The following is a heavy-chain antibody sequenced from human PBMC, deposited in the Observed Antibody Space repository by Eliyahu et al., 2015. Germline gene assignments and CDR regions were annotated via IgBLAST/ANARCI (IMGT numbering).Heavy chain of an antibody. CDR3: TRGGPYGDLYAYEI. Sequence: EVRKPGTSVKVSCKASGYTFTKHGINWVRQTPGQGLEWMAWISAYNGDSKYGQKVQGRATVTTDTSTSTAYMEIRSLSSDDTAIYYCTRGGPYGDLYAYEIWGQGTEVIVSS. J-gene: IGHJ3*02. D-gene: IGHD4-17*01. CDR1: GYTFTKHG. V-gene: IGHV1-18*04. CDR2: ISAYNGDS.